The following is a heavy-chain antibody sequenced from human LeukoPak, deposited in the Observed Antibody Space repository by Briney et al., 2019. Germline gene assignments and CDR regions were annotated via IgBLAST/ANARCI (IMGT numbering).Heavy chain of an antibody. J-gene: IGHJ4*02. Sequence: SETLSLTCTVSGGSISSYYWSWIRQPPGKGLEWIGSIYYTGNTYYNASLKSQVSISIDTSKNQFSLKLTSVTAADTAVYYCARQTGSGLFILPGGQGTLVTVSS. CDR2: IYYTGNT. CDR1: GGSISSYY. CDR3: ARQTGSGLFILP. V-gene: IGHV4-59*04. D-gene: IGHD3/OR15-3a*01.